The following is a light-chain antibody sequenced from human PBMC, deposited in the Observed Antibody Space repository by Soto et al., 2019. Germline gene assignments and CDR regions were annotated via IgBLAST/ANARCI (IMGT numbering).Light chain of an antibody. Sequence: NFMLAQPHSVSESPGKTVTISCTGSSGTVVSNYVQWYQQCPGSAPTTVISEDNQRPSGVPDRFSGAIDRSSNSASLTISGLTAEDEADYYCQSSDSRNHVVFGGGTKLTVL. CDR1: SGTVVSNY. J-gene: IGLJ2*01. CDR3: QSSDSRNHVV. V-gene: IGLV6-57*02. CDR2: EDN.